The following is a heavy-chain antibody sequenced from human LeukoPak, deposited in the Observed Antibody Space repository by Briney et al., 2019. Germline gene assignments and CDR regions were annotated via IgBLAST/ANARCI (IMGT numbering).Heavy chain of an antibody. D-gene: IGHD6-19*01. CDR3: ARPFTLAVAGTTFDY. V-gene: IGHV3-23*01. CDR2: ISGSGGST. Sequence: HPGGSLRLSCAASGFTFRAYSMNWVRQAPGKGPEWVSAISGSGGSTYYADSVKGRFTISRDNSKNTLYLQMNSLRAEDTAVYYCARPFTLAVAGTTFDYWGQGTLVTVSS. J-gene: IGHJ4*02. CDR1: GFTFRAYS.